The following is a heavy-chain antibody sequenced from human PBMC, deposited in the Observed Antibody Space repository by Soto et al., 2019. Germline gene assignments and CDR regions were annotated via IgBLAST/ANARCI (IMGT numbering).Heavy chain of an antibody. J-gene: IGHJ4*02. CDR2: ISDDGTNK. V-gene: IGHV3-30-3*01. CDR1: GFTFSTYA. CDR3: AREGRYYDSSGYYFDY. Sequence: QVQLVESGGGVVQPGRSPRLSCAASGFTFSTYAMHWVRQAPVKGLEWVAVISDDGTNKYYADSVQGRFTISRDNSKNTLYLQMNSLRAEDTAVYYCAREGRYYDSSGYYFDYWGQGTLVAVSS. D-gene: IGHD3-22*01.